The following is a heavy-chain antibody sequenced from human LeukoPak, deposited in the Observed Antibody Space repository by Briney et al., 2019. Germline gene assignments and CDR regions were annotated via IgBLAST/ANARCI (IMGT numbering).Heavy chain of an antibody. CDR3: ARDLSPAAAGPYYFDY. Sequence: SETLSLTCTVSGGSISSGGYYWSWIHQHPGKGLEWIGYIYYSGSTYYNPSLKSRVTISVDTSKNQFSLKLSSVTAADTAVYYCARDLSPAAAGPYYFDYWGQGTLVTVS. D-gene: IGHD6-13*01. CDR1: GGSISSGGYY. V-gene: IGHV4-31*03. CDR2: IYYSGST. J-gene: IGHJ4*02.